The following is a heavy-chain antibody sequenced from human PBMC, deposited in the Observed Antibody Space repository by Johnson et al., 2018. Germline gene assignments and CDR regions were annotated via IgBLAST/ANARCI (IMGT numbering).Heavy chain of an antibody. CDR2: ISYDGSNK. V-gene: IGHV3-30-3*01. CDR1: GFTFSSYA. Sequence: QVQLLESGGGVVQPGRSLRLSCAASGFTFSSYAMHWVRQAPGKGLEWVAVISYDGSNKYYADSVKGRFTISRDNSKNTLYLQMNSLRAEDTAVYYCARDPGGLGYGYAFDIGGQGTMVTVSS. D-gene: IGHD5-18*01. J-gene: IGHJ3*02. CDR3: ARDPGGLGYGYAFDI.